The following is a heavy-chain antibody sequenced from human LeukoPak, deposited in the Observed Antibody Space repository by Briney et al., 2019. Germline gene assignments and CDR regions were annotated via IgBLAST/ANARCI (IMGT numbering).Heavy chain of an antibody. V-gene: IGHV3-7*01. CDR2: MNQDVSAK. Sequence: GGSLGLSWAASGFSFRDSCMSGVRRAPGRGLEGVANMNQDVSAKGYVDSVKGRFTISSDNARNSLYLQMSSLRPEYTAVYYCATYTHWVAGDVWGQGTTVTVSS. CDR3: ATYTHWVAGDV. J-gene: IGHJ6*02. D-gene: IGHD3-16*01. CDR1: GFSFRDSC.